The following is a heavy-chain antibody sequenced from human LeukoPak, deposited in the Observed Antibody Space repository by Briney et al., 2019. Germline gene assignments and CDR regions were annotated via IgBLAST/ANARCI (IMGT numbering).Heavy chain of an antibody. CDR1: GGSISSGGYY. D-gene: IGHD3-10*01. Sequence: SETLSLTCTVSGGSISSGGYYWSWIRQHPGKGLEWIGYIYYSGSTYYNPSLKSRVTISVDTSKNQFSLRLSSVTAADTAVYYCARHHIALMVAAFDIWGQGTMVTVSS. CDR2: IYYSGST. J-gene: IGHJ3*02. V-gene: IGHV4-31*03. CDR3: ARHHIALMVAAFDI.